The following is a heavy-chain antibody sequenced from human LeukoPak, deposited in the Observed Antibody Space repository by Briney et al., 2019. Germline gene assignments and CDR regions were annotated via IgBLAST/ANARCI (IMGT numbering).Heavy chain of an antibody. CDR2: ISSSSSYI. CDR1: GFTFSSYA. D-gene: IGHD3-16*02. Sequence: WGSLRLSCAASGFTFSSYAISWVRQAPGKGLEWVSSISSSSSYIYYADSVKGRFTISRDNAKNSLYLQMNSLRAEDTAVYYCAGEGDYVWGSYRYGGYWGQGTLVTVSS. J-gene: IGHJ4*02. V-gene: IGHV3-21*01. CDR3: AGEGDYVWGSYRYGGY.